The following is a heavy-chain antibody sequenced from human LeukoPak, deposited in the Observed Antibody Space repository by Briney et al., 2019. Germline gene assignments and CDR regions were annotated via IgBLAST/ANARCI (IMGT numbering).Heavy chain of an antibody. CDR2: ISSSSSYI. CDR3: ASLVGAGYMDV. J-gene: IGHJ6*03. Sequence: WGSLRLSCAASGFTFSSYSMNWVRQAPGKGLEWVSSISSSSSYIYYADSVKGRFTISRDNAKNSLYLQMNSLRAEDTAVYYCASLVGAGYMDVWGKGTTVTISS. D-gene: IGHD1-26*01. V-gene: IGHV3-21*01. CDR1: GFTFSSYS.